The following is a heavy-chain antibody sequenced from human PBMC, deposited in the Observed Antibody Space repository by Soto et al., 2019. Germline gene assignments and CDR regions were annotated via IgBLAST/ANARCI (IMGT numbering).Heavy chain of an antibody. CDR3: ARDRAAAGDYYYYGMDV. D-gene: IGHD6-13*01. V-gene: IGHV1-69*13. CDR2: IIPIFGTA. Sequence: SVKVSCKASGGTFSSYAISWVRQAPGQGLEWMGGIIPIFGTANYAQKFQGRVTITADESTSTAYMELSSLRSEDTAVYYCARDRAAAGDYYYYGMDVWGQGTTVTVSS. J-gene: IGHJ6*02. CDR1: GGTFSSYA.